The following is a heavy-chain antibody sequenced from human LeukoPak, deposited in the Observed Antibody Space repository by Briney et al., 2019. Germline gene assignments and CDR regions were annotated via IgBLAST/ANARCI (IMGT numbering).Heavy chain of an antibody. J-gene: IGHJ5*02. CDR2: IKQDGSEK. D-gene: IGHD3-10*01. CDR3: ARDKSAGADTGSSFYH. V-gene: IGHV3-7*03. CDR1: GFTLSNYW. Sequence: GGSLRLSCAASGFTLSNYWMTWVRQAPGKGLEWVASIKQDGSEKYYVDSVKGRFTISRDNAKKSLYLQMNSLRAEDTAVYYCARDKSAGADTGSSFYHWGQGALVTVPS.